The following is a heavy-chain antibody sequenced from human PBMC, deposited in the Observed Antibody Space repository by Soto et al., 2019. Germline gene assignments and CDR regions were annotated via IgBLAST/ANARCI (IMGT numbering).Heavy chain of an antibody. J-gene: IGHJ4*02. CDR2: ISSSGSTI. CDR1: GFTFSSYE. Sequence: ESGGGLVQPGGSLRLSCAASGFTFSSYEMNWVRQAPGKGLEWVSYISSSGSTIYYADSVKGRFTISRDNAKNSLYLQMNSLRAEDTAVYYCAKSGVVVPAAPFDYWGQGTLVTVSS. CDR3: AKSGVVVPAAPFDY. D-gene: IGHD2-2*01. V-gene: IGHV3-48*03.